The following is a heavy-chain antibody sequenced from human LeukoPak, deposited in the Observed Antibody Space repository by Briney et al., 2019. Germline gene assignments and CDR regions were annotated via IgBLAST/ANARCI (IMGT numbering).Heavy chain of an antibody. CDR3: AGLDGAYASFDY. Sequence: GGSLRLSCAASGFTVSGTYMSWVRQAPGKGLEWVAVIWYDGSNKYYADSVKGRFTISRDNSKNTLYLQMNSLRAEDTAVYYCAGLDGAYASFDYWGQGTLVTVSS. V-gene: IGHV3-33*08. J-gene: IGHJ4*02. CDR2: IWYDGSNK. CDR1: GFTVSGTY. D-gene: IGHD4/OR15-4a*01.